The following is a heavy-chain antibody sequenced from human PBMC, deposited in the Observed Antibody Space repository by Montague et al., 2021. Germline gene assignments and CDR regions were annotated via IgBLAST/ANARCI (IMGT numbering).Heavy chain of an antibody. CDR1: GDSVGGDAAG. Sequence: CAISGDSVGGDAAGRSSDRQSSELGLLWLGMCHYRSKWTSDYATSVEGRISIDPDTSKNQFFLHLRSVTPEDTGVYYCVRDTGSAQAGFDAWGQGTLVTVSS. J-gene: IGHJ4*02. D-gene: IGHD4-17*01. CDR2: CHYRSKWTS. CDR3: VRDTGSAQAGFDA. V-gene: IGHV6-1*01.